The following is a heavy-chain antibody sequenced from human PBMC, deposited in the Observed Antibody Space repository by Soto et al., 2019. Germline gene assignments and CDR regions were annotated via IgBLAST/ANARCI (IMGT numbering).Heavy chain of an antibody. Sequence: ASLKVSCKSSGYTFTSYDMHWVRQAHGQGLEWMGIINPSGGSTSYAQKFQGRVTMTRDTSTSTVYMELSSLRSEDTAVYYCARAQDSSGYRDAFDIWGQGTMVTVS. D-gene: IGHD3-22*01. J-gene: IGHJ3*02. V-gene: IGHV1-46*01. CDR3: ARAQDSSGYRDAFDI. CDR2: INPSGGST. CDR1: GYTFTSYD.